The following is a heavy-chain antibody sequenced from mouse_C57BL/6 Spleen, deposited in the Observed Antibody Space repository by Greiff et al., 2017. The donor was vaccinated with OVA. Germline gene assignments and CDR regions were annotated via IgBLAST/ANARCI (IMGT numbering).Heavy chain of an antibody. CDR1: GYTFTSYG. CDR2: IYPRSGNT. V-gene: IGHV1-81*01. CDR3: ARNTPLITTVVGDWYFDV. J-gene: IGHJ1*03. Sequence: QLQLKASGAELARPGASVKLSCKASGYTFTSYGISWVKQRTGQGLEWIGEIYPRSGNTYYNEKFKGKATLTADKSSSTAYMELRSLTSEDSAVYFCARNTPLITTVVGDWYFDVWGTGTTVTVSS. D-gene: IGHD1-1*01.